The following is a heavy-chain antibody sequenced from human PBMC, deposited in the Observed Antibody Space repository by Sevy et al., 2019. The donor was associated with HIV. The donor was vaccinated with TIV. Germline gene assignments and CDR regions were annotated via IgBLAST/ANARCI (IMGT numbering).Heavy chain of an antibody. CDR3: ARSTDYYDNSGYDS. V-gene: IGHV3-21*03. D-gene: IGHD3-22*01. Sequence: LGGSLRLSCAASGFTFSYYTMNWVRQAPGKGLEWVSSISSGSSYIFYADSMKGRFTVSRDNAKNSLFLQMNSLRDEDTALYYCARSTDYYDNSGYDSWGRGTLVTVSS. CDR1: GFTFSYYT. J-gene: IGHJ4*02. CDR2: ISSGSSYI.